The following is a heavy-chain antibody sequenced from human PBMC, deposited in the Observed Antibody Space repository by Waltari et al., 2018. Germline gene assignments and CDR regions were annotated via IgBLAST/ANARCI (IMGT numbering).Heavy chain of an antibody. Sequence: QVQLVQSGAEVKKPGASVKVSCKASGYTFTSYDINWVRQATGQGLEWMGWMNPNSGNTGYAQKFQGRVTMTRNTSVSTAYMGLSSLRSEDTAVYYGARALTDYYGSGSYYEDYWGQGTLVTVSS. CDR2: MNPNSGNT. J-gene: IGHJ4*02. CDR1: GYTFTSYD. V-gene: IGHV1-8*02. D-gene: IGHD3-10*01. CDR3: ARALTDYYGSGSYYEDY.